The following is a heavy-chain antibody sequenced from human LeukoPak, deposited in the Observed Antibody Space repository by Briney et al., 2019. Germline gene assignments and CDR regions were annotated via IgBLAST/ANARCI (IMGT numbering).Heavy chain of an antibody. CDR1: GYTFTSYY. CDR2: INPSGGST. CDR3: ARDPVNDSSGYPARAFDY. V-gene: IGHV1-46*01. Sequence: ASVKVSCKASGYTFTSYYMHWVRQAPGQGLEWMGIINPSGGSTSYAQKFQGRVTMTRDMSTSTVYMELSSLRSEDTAVYYCARDPVNDSSGYPARAFDYWGQGTLVTVSS. D-gene: IGHD3-22*01. J-gene: IGHJ4*02.